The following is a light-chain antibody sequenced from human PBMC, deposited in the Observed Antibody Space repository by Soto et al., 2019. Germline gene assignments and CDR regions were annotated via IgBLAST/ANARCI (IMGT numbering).Light chain of an antibody. CDR1: QSVSSSY. Sequence: EIVLTQSPGTLSLSPGERATLSCRVSQSVSSSYLAWYQQKPGQAPRLLIYGASSRATGIPDRFSGSGSGTDFTLTISRLEPEDFAVYYCQQYGRSWTFGQGTKVDIK. CDR3: QQYGRSWT. CDR2: GAS. V-gene: IGKV3-20*01. J-gene: IGKJ1*01.